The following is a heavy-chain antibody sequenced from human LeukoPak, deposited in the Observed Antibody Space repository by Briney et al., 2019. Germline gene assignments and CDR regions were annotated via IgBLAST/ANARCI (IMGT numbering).Heavy chain of an antibody. CDR1: GFTFSAYW. D-gene: IGHD1-26*01. Sequence: PGGSLRLSCAASGFTFSAYWMSWVRQAPGKGLQWVANIKQDGSENYYGDSVKGRFTISRDNAKNTLSLQMNSLRAEDTAVYYCARVGGSNAFDIWGQGTMVIVSS. J-gene: IGHJ3*02. CDR3: ARVGGSNAFDI. V-gene: IGHV3-7*02. CDR2: IKQDGSEN.